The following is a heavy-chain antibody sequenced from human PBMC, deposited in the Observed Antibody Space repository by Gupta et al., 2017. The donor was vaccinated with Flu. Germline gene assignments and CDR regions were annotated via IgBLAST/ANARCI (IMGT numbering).Heavy chain of an antibody. Sequence: QVQLQESGPGLVKPSQTLSLTCTVSGDSITTDTYYWTWIRQPAGRGLEWIGRIYASGNTNYNPSLKSRVTLSVDTSKNQFSLQLTSVTAADTAVYYCARVDGDYAGFWWFDPWGQGTLVTVSS. CDR3: ARVDGDYAGFWWFDP. J-gene: IGHJ5*02. CDR2: IYASGNT. CDR1: GDSITTDTYY. V-gene: IGHV4-61*02. D-gene: IGHD4-17*01.